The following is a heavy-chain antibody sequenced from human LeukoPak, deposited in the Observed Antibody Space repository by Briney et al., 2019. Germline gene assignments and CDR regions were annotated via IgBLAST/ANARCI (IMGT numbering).Heavy chain of an antibody. CDR1: GFTFSTYW. CDR2: INTDGSYT. J-gene: IGHJ4*02. CDR3: ARIIVGATGVDY. Sequence: AGGSLRLSCAASGFTFSTYWMHWVRQAPGKGLVWVSRINTDGSYTDYADSVKGRFTISRDNAKNTLYLQMNSLRAEDTAVYYCARIIVGATGVDYWGQGTLVTVSS. D-gene: IGHD1-26*01. V-gene: IGHV3-74*01.